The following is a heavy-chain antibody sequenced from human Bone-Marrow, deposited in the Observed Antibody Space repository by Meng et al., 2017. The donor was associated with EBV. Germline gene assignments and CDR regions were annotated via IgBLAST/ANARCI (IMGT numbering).Heavy chain of an antibody. CDR1: GGFITRVYW. J-gene: IGHJ4*02. CDR3: ARAGYHRPASEY. D-gene: IGHD2-15*01. Sequence: ERGQRLVGPSGTLSLTLAEPGGFITRVYWWSWGRQSPGKGLEWIGEIHHSGGTSYNPSLKSRVTISLDMSKDQFSLRLSSVTAADTAVYYCARAGYHRPASEYWGQGTLVTVSS. CDR2: IHHSGGT. V-gene: IGHV4-4*02.